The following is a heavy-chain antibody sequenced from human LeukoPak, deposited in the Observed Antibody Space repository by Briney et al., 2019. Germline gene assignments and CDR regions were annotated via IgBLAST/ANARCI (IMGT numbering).Heavy chain of an antibody. CDR3: ARGIAAAGFDY. Sequence: SETLSLTCAVSGGSISSGGYSWSWIRQPPGKGLEWIGYIYHSGSTYYNPSLKSRVTISVDRSKNQFSLKLSSVTAADTAVYYCARGIAAAGFDYWGQGTLVTVSS. CDR1: GGSISSGGYS. D-gene: IGHD6-13*01. V-gene: IGHV4-30-2*01. J-gene: IGHJ4*02. CDR2: IYHSGST.